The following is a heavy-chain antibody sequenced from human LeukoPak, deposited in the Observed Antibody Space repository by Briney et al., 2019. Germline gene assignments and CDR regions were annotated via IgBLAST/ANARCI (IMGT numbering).Heavy chain of an antibody. D-gene: IGHD2/OR15-2a*01. CDR1: GGSFGDFY. Sequence: SETLSLTCAVSGGSFGDFYWSWIRQPPGKGLEWIGEINHSGYTNYYPSLKSRVTISVDTSKNQFSLRLSSVTAADTAVYYCARNDYFGINNGMDVWGQGTTVTVSS. CDR2: INHSGYT. CDR3: ARNDYFGINNGMDV. J-gene: IGHJ6*02. V-gene: IGHV4-34*01.